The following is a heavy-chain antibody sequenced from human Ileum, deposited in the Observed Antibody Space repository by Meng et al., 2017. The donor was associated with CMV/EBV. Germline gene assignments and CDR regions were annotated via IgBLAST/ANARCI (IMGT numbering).Heavy chain of an antibody. CDR1: GYTFTSYV. D-gene: IGHD5-24*01. J-gene: IGHJ5*02. CDR3: TRTFRDDGTRRTNSFDP. CDR2: MNPNSGNT. V-gene: IGHV1-8*01. Sequence: ASVKVSCKASGYTFTSYVINWVRQAAGQGLEWMGWMNPNSGNTSYAQKFQGRVTMTRNTSITTAYMELSSLRSDDTAVYYCTRTFRDDGTRRTNSFDPWGQGTLVTVSS.